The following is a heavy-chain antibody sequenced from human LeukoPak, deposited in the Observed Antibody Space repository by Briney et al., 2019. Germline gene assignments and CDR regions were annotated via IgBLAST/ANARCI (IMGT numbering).Heavy chain of an antibody. Sequence: PGRSLRLSCAASGFTFSSYGMHWVRQAPGKGLEWVAVISYDGSNKYYADSVKGRFTISRDNSKNTLYLQMNSLRAEDTAVYYCAKGGGSYYYYGMDVWGQGTTVTVSS. CDR2: ISYDGSNK. J-gene: IGHJ6*02. CDR1: GFTFSSYG. V-gene: IGHV3-30*18. CDR3: AKGGGSYYYYGMDV. D-gene: IGHD3-16*01.